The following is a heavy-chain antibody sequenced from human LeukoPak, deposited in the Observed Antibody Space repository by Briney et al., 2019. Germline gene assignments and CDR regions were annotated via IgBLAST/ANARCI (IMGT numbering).Heavy chain of an antibody. Sequence: GSSVKVSCKASGGTFSSYAISWVRQAPGQGLEWMGGIIPIFGTANYAQKFQGRVTITTDESTSTAYMELSSLRSEDTAVYYCARERVEYCSSTSCYLISYYFDYWGQGTLVTVSS. CDR3: ARERVEYCSSTSCYLISYYFDY. V-gene: IGHV1-69*05. D-gene: IGHD2-2*01. CDR2: IIPIFGTA. CDR1: GGTFSSYA. J-gene: IGHJ4*02.